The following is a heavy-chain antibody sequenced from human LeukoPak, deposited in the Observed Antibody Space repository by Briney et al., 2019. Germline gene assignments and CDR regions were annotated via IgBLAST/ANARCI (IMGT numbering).Heavy chain of an antibody. CDR2: IYSGGST. J-gene: IGHJ6*02. CDR1: GFSFNSYA. V-gene: IGHV3-23*01. CDR3: ARGVAAVWYGLDV. Sequence: PGGSLRLSCAASGFSFNSYAMSWVRQAPGKGLEWVSVIYSGGSTHYADSVKGRFTISRDNSKNTVHLEMNSLRVEDTALYYCARGVAAVWYGLDVWGQGTTVTVSS. D-gene: IGHD6-13*01.